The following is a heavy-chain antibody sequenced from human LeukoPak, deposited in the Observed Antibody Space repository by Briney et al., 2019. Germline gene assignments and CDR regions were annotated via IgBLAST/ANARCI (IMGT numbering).Heavy chain of an antibody. V-gene: IGHV3-11*04. D-gene: IGHD3-3*01. Sequence: PGGSLRLSCAASGFTFSDFYMSRIRQAPGKGLEWVSYISGSGSTMYYADSVKGRFTIYRDNDKNSLSLQMNSLRAEDTAVYYCARDGGPADYDIWSAYYDYWGQGALVTVSS. CDR2: ISGSGSTM. CDR3: ARDGGPADYDIWSAYYDY. J-gene: IGHJ4*02. CDR1: GFTFSDFY.